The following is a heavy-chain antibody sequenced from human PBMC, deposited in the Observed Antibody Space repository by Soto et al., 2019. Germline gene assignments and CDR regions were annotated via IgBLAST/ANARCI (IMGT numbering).Heavy chain of an antibody. CDR1: GGSLSVDY. Sequence: PSETLSLTCSVPGGSLSVDYWSWIRQPPGKGLEWIGYIYYSGSTNYNPSLKSRVTISVDTSKNQFSLKLSSVTAADTAVYYCARSMTTVDYFDYWGQGTLVTVSS. CDR2: IYYSGST. V-gene: IGHV4-59*01. D-gene: IGHD4-17*01. CDR3: ARSMTTVDYFDY. J-gene: IGHJ4*02.